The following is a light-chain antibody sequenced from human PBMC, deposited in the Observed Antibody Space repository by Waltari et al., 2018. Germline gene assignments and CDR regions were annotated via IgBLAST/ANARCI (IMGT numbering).Light chain of an antibody. Sequence: QSVLTQPPSVSGAPGQRVTISCTGSSSNIGAGYDVQWYQQLPGTAPKPRIYHNNNRPAGLPDRFSGSKSGTSASLAITVLQAEDEADYYCQSYDGSLSGAVFGGGTQLTVL. V-gene: IGLV1-40*01. J-gene: IGLJ7*01. CDR3: QSYDGSLSGAV. CDR2: HNN. CDR1: SSNIGAGYD.